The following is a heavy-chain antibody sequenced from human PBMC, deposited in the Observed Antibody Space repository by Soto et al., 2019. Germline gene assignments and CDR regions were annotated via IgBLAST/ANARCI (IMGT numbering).Heavy chain of an antibody. D-gene: IGHD4-4*01. J-gene: IGHJ4*02. Sequence: QVQLVESGGGVVQPGRSLRLSCAASGFTFSSYAMHWVRQAPGKGLEWVAVISYDGSNKYYADSVKGRFTISRDNSNNTLYMQMNSLRAEDTAVYYCARLPTVTTDYWGQGTLVTVSS. CDR3: ARLPTVTTDY. CDR2: ISYDGSNK. V-gene: IGHV3-30-3*01. CDR1: GFTFSSYA.